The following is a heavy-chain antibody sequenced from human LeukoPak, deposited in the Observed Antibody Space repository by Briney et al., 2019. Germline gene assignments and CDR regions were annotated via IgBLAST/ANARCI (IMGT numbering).Heavy chain of an antibody. J-gene: IGHJ4*02. CDR1: GGSNSSSSYY. CDR3: ARESRDGYSYADMDY. CDR2: IYYSGST. V-gene: IGHV4-39*07. Sequence: SETLSLTCTVSGGSNSSSSYYWGWIRQPPGKGLEWIGSIYYSGSTYYNPSLESRVTISVDTSKNQFSLKLTSVTAADTAVYYCARESRDGYSYADMDYWGQGTLVTVSS. D-gene: IGHD5-24*01.